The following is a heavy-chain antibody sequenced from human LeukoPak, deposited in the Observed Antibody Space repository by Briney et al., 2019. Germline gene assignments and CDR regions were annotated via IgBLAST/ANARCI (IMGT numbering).Heavy chain of an antibody. Sequence: GESLKISFQDSGYSFTNYWIGWVRPMPGKGRVWMGMIYPGDSDTKYSPSFQGQVTISADTSISTAYLQWSSLKASDTAMYYCVRQSIATTPFDPWGQGTLVTVSS. V-gene: IGHV5-51*01. CDR1: GYSFTNYW. CDR3: VRQSIATTPFDP. CDR2: IYPGDSDT. D-gene: IGHD6-6*01. J-gene: IGHJ5*02.